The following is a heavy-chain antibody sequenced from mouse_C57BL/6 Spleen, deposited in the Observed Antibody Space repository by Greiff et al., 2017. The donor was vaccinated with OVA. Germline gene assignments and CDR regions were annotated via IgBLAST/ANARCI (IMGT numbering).Heavy chain of an antibody. CDR1: GYPFTSYW. V-gene: IGHV1-64*01. J-gene: IGHJ1*03. CDR2: IHPNSGST. Sequence: VQLQQPGAELVKPGASVKLSCKASGYPFTSYWMHWVKQRPGQGLEWIGMIHPNSGSTNYNEKCKSKATLTVDKSSSTAYMQLSSLTSEDSAVYYCARSGDGSRYWYFDVWGTGTTVTVSS. CDR3: ARSGDGSRYWYFDV. D-gene: IGHD2-3*01.